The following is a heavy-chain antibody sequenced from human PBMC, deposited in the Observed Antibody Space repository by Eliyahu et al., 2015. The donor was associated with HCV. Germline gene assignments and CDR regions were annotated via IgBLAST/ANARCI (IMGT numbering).Heavy chain of an antibody. D-gene: IGHD1-26*01. Sequence: EVQLVESGGGLVQPGGSLRLSCAASGFTFSSYSMNWVRQAPGKGLEWVSYISSSSSTIYYADSVKGRFTISRDNAKNSLYLQMNSLRDEDTAVYYCARDELWGELLYYYGMDVWGQGTTVTVSS. J-gene: IGHJ6*02. CDR1: GFTFSSYS. CDR3: ARDELWGELLYYYGMDV. V-gene: IGHV3-48*02. CDR2: ISSSSSTI.